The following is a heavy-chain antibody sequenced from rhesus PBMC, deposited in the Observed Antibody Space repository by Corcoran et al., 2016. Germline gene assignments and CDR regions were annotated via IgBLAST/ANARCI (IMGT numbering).Heavy chain of an antibody. CDR2: SYWDADK. CDR3: ARVGWVAAADPSAFDF. V-gene: IGHV2-1*01. Sequence: QVTLKESGPALVKPTQTLTLTCTFSGFSLSTSGMGVGWIRQPSRKTLEWLALSYWDADKRYNTSLKRRLTISKDTSKNQVVLTMTNMDPVDTATYYCARVGWVAAADPSAFDFWGQGLRVTVSS. CDR1: GFSLSTSGMG. J-gene: IGHJ3*01. D-gene: IGHD6-31*01.